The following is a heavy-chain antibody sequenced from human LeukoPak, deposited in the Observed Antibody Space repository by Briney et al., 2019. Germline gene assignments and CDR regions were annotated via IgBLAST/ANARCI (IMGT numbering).Heavy chain of an antibody. CDR2: MNPNSGNT. Sequence: ASVKVSCKASGYTFTSYDINWVRQATGQGLEWMGWMNPNSGNTGYAQKFQGRVTITRNTSISTAYMELSSLRSDDTAVYYCARKYYDILTGYSAYYYYYYMDVWGKGTTVTVSS. CDR1: GYTFTSYD. V-gene: IGHV1-8*03. D-gene: IGHD3-9*01. CDR3: ARKYYDILTGYSAYYYYYYMDV. J-gene: IGHJ6*03.